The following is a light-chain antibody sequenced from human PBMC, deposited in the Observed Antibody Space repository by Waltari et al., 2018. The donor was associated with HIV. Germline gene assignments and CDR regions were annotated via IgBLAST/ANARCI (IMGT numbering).Light chain of an antibody. CDR2: WAS. CDR3: QQYYTLPPT. J-gene: IGKJ4*01. Sequence: DIVMTQSPDSLAVSLGERATINCKSSQSVLYTSNNNDYLAWYQQKPGQPPKLLIYWASTRESGVPDRFSGSGSGTDVTLTISSLQAEDVAVYYCQQYYTLPPTFGGGTKVEIK. V-gene: IGKV4-1*01. CDR1: QSVLYTSNNNDY.